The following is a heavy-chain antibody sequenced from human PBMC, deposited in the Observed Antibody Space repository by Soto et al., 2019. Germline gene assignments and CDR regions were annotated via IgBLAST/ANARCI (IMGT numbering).Heavy chain of an antibody. Sequence: EVQLVESGGGLVQPGGSLRLSCAASGFTVNSNYMSWVRQAPGKGLEWVSVIYSDGSTYYADSVKGRFIISRDNSNNTVYFQKNSLRAEDTAVYYCATLTKYDILTGFYPCWGQGTLVTVSS. D-gene: IGHD3-9*01. CDR3: ATLTKYDILTGFYPC. J-gene: IGHJ4*02. V-gene: IGHV3-66*01. CDR1: GFTVNSNY. CDR2: IYSDGST.